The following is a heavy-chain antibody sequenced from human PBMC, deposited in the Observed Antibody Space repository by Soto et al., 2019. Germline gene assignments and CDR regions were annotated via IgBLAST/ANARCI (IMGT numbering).Heavy chain of an antibody. J-gene: IGHJ4*02. CDR2: IYYSGST. CDR3: EREQLGFDY. Sequence: SETLSLTCTVSGGSISSYYWSWIRQPPGKGLEWIGYIYYSGSTNYNPSLKSRVTISVDTSKNQFSLKLSSVTAADTAVYYCEREQLGFDYWGQGTLVTVSS. CDR1: GGSISSYY. D-gene: IGHD6-6*01. V-gene: IGHV4-59*01.